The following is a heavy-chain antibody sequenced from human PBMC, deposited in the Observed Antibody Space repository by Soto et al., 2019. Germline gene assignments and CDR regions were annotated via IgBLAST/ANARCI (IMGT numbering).Heavy chain of an antibody. CDR3: VREAYIGYGHAIDH. J-gene: IGHJ4*02. V-gene: IGHV4-59*01. CDR2: NYHSGTT. Sequence: SETLSLTCAVSGVTISTYCWSWIRQPPGKGLEWIGYNYHSGTTNYNPSLKSRVTISVDTSKNQFSLRLTSVTAADTAIYYCVREAYIGYGHAIDHWGQGILVNVSS. D-gene: IGHD5-12*01. CDR1: GVTISTYC.